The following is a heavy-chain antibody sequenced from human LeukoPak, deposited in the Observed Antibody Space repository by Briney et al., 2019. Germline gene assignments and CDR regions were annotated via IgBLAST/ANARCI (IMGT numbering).Heavy chain of an antibody. CDR1: GYSISSGYF. CDR2: IYHSGTT. Sequence: SETLSLTCTVSGYSISSGYFWGWVRRPPGKGREWMGKIYHSGTTYYNPSLKRRVTISVDTSKNQFSLKLTSVTAADTAVYYCARTLYSSGWCPFDYWGQGALVTVSS. J-gene: IGHJ4*02. D-gene: IGHD6-19*01. V-gene: IGHV4-38-2*02. CDR3: ARTLYSSGWCPFDY.